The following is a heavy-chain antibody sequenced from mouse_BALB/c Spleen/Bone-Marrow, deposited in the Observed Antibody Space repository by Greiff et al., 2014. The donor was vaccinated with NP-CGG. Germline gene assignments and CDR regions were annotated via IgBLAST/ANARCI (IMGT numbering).Heavy chain of an antibody. CDR3: ARNGYYGWSAY. D-gene: IGHD2-3*01. Sequence: EVKLMESGGGLVQPGGSLKLSCAASGFDFSRYWMTWVRQAPGKGLEWIGEINPDSSTINYTPSLQDKFIISRDNAKNTLYLQMSKVRSEDTALYYCARNGYYGWSAYWGQGTLVTVSA. V-gene: IGHV4-1*02. J-gene: IGHJ3*01. CDR2: INPDSSTI. CDR1: GFDFSRYW.